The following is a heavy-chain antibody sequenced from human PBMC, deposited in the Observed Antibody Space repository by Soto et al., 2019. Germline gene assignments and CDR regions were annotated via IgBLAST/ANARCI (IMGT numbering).Heavy chain of an antibody. CDR3: ARDPVRTGTSEGP. D-gene: IGHD1-1*01. CDR2: ISAYNGNT. V-gene: IGHV1-18*04. Sequence: GXSVKVSCTASGYSFTSYGIVWVRQAPGQGLEWMGWISAYNGNTNYAQKLQGRVTMTTDTSTSTAYMELRSLRSDDTAVYYCARDPVRTGTSEGPWGQGTLVTVSS. J-gene: IGHJ5*02. CDR1: GYSFTSYG.